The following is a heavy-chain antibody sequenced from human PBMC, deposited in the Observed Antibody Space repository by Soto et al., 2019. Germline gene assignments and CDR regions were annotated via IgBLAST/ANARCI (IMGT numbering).Heavy chain of an antibody. D-gene: IGHD3-22*01. CDR3: ARAVPFYYYDSSGSYYFDY. CDR1: GYTFTSYG. V-gene: IGHV1-18*04. J-gene: IGHJ4*02. CDR2: ISAYNGNT. Sequence: ASVKVSCKASGYTFTSYGISGVRQAPGQGLEWMGWISAYNGNTNYAQKLQGRVTMTTDTSTSTAYMELRSLRSDDTAVYYCARAVPFYYYDSSGSYYFDYWGQGTLVTVSS.